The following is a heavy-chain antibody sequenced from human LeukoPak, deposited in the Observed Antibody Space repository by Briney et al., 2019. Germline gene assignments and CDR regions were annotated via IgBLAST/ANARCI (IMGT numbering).Heavy chain of an antibody. D-gene: IGHD2-2*01. CDR3: ARGEVPAAPSYFDY. J-gene: IGHJ4*02. CDR1: GFTVSSNY. V-gene: IGHV3-53*01. CDR2: IYSGGST. Sequence: GGSLRLSCAASGFTVSSNYMSWVRQAPGKGLEWVSVIYSGGSTYYADSVKGRFTISRDNSKNTLYLQMNSLRADDTAVYYCARGEVPAAPSYFDYWGQGTLVTVSS.